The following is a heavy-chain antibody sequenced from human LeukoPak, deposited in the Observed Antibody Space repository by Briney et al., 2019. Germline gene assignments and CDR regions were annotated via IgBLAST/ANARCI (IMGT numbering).Heavy chain of an antibody. CDR3: ARGEWDLLFDY. D-gene: IGHD1-26*01. J-gene: IGHJ4*02. CDR1: GGSISSDGNY. CDR2: IYYSGTT. Sequence: SEALSLTCTVSGGSISSDGNYWSWIRQHPGKGLEWIGYIYYSGTTYYNPSLKSRVTISIDTSKNQFSLKLSSVTAADTAVYYCARGEWDLLFDYWGQGTLVTVSS. V-gene: IGHV4-31*03.